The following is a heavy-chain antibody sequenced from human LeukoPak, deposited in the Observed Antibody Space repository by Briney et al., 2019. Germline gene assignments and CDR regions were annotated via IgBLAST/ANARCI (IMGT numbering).Heavy chain of an antibody. CDR1: GGSFSGYY. CDR3: ARENYYDSKFDY. V-gene: IGHV4-34*01. CDR2: INHSGST. D-gene: IGHD3-22*01. J-gene: IGHJ4*02. Sequence: KPSETLSLTCAVYGGSFSGYYWSWIRQPPGKGLEWIGEINHSGSTNYNPSLKSRVTISVDTSKNQFSLKLSSVTAADTAVYYCARENYYDSKFDYWGQGTLVTVSS.